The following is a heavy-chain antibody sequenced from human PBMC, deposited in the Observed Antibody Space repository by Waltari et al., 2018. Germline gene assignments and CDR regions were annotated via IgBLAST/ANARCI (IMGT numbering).Heavy chain of an antibody. Sequence: QLQLQESGPGLVKPSETLSLTCTVSGGSISISSYYWGWIRQPPGKGLEWIGGISYSGSTYYNTSLMSRVTISVDTSKNQFSLKLTSVIAAETAVFYCARFSKSANWIDPWGQGTLVTVSS. V-gene: IGHV4-39*01. CDR1: GGSISISSYY. D-gene: IGHD3-3*02. CDR2: ISYSGST. J-gene: IGHJ5*02. CDR3: ARFSKSANWIDP.